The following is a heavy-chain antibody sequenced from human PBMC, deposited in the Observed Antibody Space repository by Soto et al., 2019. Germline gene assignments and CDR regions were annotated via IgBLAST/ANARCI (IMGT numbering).Heavy chain of an antibody. D-gene: IGHD3-9*01. Sequence: SETLSLTCTVSGGPISSSSYYWGWIRQPPGKGLEWIGSIYYSGSTYYNPSLKSRVTISRDNSKNTLYLQMNSLRAEDTAVYFCASRVNYDTLSGPFNYYYYYAMDVWGQGTTVTVSS. V-gene: IGHV4-39*07. CDR3: ASRVNYDTLSGPFNYYYYYAMDV. CDR1: GGPISSSSYY. J-gene: IGHJ6*02. CDR2: IYYSGST.